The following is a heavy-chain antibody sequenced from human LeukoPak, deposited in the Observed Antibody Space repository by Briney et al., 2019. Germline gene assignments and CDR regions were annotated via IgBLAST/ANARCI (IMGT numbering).Heavy chain of an antibody. CDR2: IQFDGNNK. CDR3: AKDRLGGPYFFHY. J-gene: IGHJ4*02. Sequence: GALRLSCAASGFTFSSYGMHWVRQAPGKGLEWVAFIQFDGNNKYYADSVKGRFTISRDNSKNTLYLQINSLRAEDTAVYFCAKDRLGGPYFFHYWGQGTLVTVSS. CDR1: GFTFSSYG. D-gene: IGHD3-16*01. V-gene: IGHV3-30*02.